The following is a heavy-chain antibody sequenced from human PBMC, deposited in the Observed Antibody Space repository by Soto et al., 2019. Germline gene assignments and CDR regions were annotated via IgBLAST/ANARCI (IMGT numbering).Heavy chain of an antibody. Sequence: ASVKVSCKASGYTFTSYYMHWVRQAPGQGLEWMGIINPSGGSTSYAQKFQCRVTMTRNTSTSTVYMELSSLRSEDTVVYYCAAPLSVIAAAGTIYYYYGMDVWGQGTTVTVSS. D-gene: IGHD6-13*01. CDR2: INPSGGST. J-gene: IGHJ6*02. CDR3: AAPLSVIAAAGTIYYYYGMDV. CDR1: GYTFTSYY. V-gene: IGHV1-46*03.